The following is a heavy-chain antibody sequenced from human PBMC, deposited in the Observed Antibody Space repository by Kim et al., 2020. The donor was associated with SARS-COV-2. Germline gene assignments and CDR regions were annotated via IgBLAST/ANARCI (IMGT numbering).Heavy chain of an antibody. CDR2: T. D-gene: IGHD3-16*02. J-gene: IGHJ4*02. Sequence: TYYDGPLKRRSTSSRNNSKNKRYLQMNSLRAEETAVYYCAREGYSSEFDYWGQGTLVTVSS. CDR3: AREGYSSEFDY. V-gene: IGHV3-53*04.